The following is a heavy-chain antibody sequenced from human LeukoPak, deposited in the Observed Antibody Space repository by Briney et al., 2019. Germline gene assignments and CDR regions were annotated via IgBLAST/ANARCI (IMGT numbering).Heavy chain of an antibody. CDR3: AKTYSSGWYGLLDAFDI. Sequence: TGGSLRLSCAASGFTFSSYAMSWVRQAPGKGLEWVSAISGSGGSTYYADSVKGRFTISRDNSKNTLYLQMNSLRAEDTAVYYCAKTYSSGWYGLLDAFDIWGQGTMVTVSS. J-gene: IGHJ3*02. D-gene: IGHD6-19*01. CDR2: ISGSGGST. V-gene: IGHV3-23*01. CDR1: GFTFSSYA.